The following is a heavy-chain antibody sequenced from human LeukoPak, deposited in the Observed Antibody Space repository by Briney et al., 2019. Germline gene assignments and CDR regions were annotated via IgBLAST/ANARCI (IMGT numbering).Heavy chain of an antibody. CDR2: IYYSGST. D-gene: IGHD2-15*01. CDR1: GGSISSYY. Sequence: SEILSLTCTVSGGSISSYYWSWIRQPPGKGLEWIGYIYYSGSTNYNPSLKSRVTISVDTSKNQFSLKLSSVTAADTAVYYCARDRNMGYCSGGSCSYDAFDIWGQGTMVTVSS. J-gene: IGHJ3*02. CDR3: ARDRNMGYCSGGSCSYDAFDI. V-gene: IGHV4-59*01.